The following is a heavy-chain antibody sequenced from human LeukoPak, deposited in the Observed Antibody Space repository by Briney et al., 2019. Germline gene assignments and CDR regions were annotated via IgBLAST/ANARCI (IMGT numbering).Heavy chain of an antibody. J-gene: IGHJ6*02. Sequence: PSETLSLTCAVYGGSFSGYYWSWLRQPPGKGLEWIGEINHSGSTNYNPSLKSRVTISVDPSKNQFSLKLSSVTAADTAVYYCARVKYYYDSSAPKGNYYYGMDVWGQGTLVTVSS. CDR2: INHSGST. CDR3: ARVKYYYDSSAPKGNYYYGMDV. V-gene: IGHV4-34*01. CDR1: GGSFSGYY. D-gene: IGHD3-22*01.